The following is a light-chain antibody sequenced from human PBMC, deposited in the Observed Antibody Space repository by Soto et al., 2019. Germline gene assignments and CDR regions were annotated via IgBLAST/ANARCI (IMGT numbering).Light chain of an antibody. J-gene: IGLJ2*01. Sequence: QSALTQPASVSASPGQSITISCTGTSDDVGAYNYVSWYQQYPGKAPKLIIYEVNNRPSGISTRFSGSKSGNTASLTISGLQADDEADYYCCSFTESRTFVFGGGTKLTVL. V-gene: IGLV2-14*01. CDR2: EVN. CDR3: CSFTESRTFV. CDR1: SDDVGAYNY.